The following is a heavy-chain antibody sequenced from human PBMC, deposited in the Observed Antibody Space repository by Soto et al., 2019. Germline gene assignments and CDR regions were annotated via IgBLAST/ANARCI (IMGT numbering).Heavy chain of an antibody. D-gene: IGHD5-18*01. V-gene: IGHV1-18*04. CDR3: ARTAICAY. CDR1: GLAFTEVS. CDR2: INTHNGHT. Sequence: ASLNLDCKSSGLAFTEVSMHWVRQAPGQRLQWMGWINTHNGHTQYSPRFADRVTMTTDPSTSTAHMELKGLRSDDTAVYYCARTAICAYSGQGTLVTVSS. J-gene: IGHJ4*02.